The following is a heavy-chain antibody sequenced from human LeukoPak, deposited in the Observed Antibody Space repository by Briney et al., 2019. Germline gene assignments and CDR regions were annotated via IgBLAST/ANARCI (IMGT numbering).Heavy chain of an antibody. D-gene: IGHD1/OR15-1a*01. CDR1: GFTFSSYA. CDR3: ARQIGTGGRYYFDS. J-gene: IGHJ4*02. V-gene: IGHV3-23*01. CDR2: ISGSGGST. Sequence: GGSLRLSCAASGFTFSSYAMSWVRQAPGKGLEWVSAISGSGGSTYYADSVKGRFTISRDNSKNTLYLQMNSLRAEDSAVYYCARQIGTGGRYYFDSWGQGTLVTVSS.